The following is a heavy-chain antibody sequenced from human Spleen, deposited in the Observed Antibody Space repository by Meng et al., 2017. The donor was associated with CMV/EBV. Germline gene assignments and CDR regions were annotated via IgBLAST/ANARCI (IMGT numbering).Heavy chain of an antibody. CDR2: ISYSGDTA. CDR3: ARGWSLYAFDI. Sequence: GGSLRLSCASSGFTFNMYPMSWVRKAPGKGLQWVSGISYSGDTAYYADSVKGRFTISRDNSKNTLSLQMNRLRAEDTAVYYCARGWSLYAFDIWGQGTMVTVSS. CDR1: GFTFNMYP. V-gene: IGHV3-23*01. J-gene: IGHJ3*02. D-gene: IGHD6-13*01.